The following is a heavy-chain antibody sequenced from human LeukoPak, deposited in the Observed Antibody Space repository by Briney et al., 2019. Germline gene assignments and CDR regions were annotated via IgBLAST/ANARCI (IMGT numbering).Heavy chain of an antibody. V-gene: IGHV3-48*03. D-gene: IGHD2-2*01. J-gene: IGHJ3*02. CDR2: ISSGGSTT. CDR1: GFTFSSYE. Sequence: SGGSLRLSCAASGFTFSSYEMNWVRQAPGKGLEWVSYISSGGSTTYYADSVKGRFTISRDNAKNSLYLQMNSLRAEDTAVYYCARDVVVPAAMLGGNDAFDIWGQGTMVTVSS. CDR3: ARDVVVPAAMLGGNDAFDI.